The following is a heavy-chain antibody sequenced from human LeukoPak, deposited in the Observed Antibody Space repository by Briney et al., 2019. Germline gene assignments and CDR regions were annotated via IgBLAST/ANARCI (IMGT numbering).Heavy chain of an antibody. CDR2: INYDGTST. J-gene: IGHJ4*02. V-gene: IGHV3-74*01. D-gene: IGHD2/OR15-2a*01. CDR3: AREANTAFDY. CDR1: GFTFGSYW. Sequence: PGRSLRLSCAASGFTFGSYWMHWVRQAPGKGPVWVSRINYDGTSTTYADSVKGRFTVSRDNGKKTVSLQINSLRPDDTAVYYCAREANTAFDYWGQGTLVTVSS.